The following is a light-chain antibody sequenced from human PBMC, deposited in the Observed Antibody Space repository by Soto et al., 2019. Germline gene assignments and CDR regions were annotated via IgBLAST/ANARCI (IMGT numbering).Light chain of an antibody. V-gene: IGLV1-44*01. Sequence: QSVLTQPPSASXTPGQRVTISCSGSSSNIGSNTVNWYQQLPGTAPKLLIYRNNQRPSGVPDRFSGSKSGTSASLAITGLQSEDEADYYCASWDDSLNGHVVFGGGTKVTVL. CDR2: RNN. CDR1: SSNIGSNT. J-gene: IGLJ2*01. CDR3: ASWDDSLNGHVV.